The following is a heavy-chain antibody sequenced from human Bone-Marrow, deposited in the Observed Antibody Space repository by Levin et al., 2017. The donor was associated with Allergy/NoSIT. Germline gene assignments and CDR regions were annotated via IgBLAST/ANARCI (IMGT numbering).Heavy chain of an antibody. V-gene: IGHV1-18*01. Sequence: ASVKVSCKTSGFNFNLYGIIWVRQAPGQGLEWMGWISGHNGKTDYAQKFQGRVSMTTDTSTSTAYMELRNLRSDDTAMFYCARVFYFDSSGYYDPWGQGTLVSVSS. CDR1: GFNFNLYG. CDR3: ARVFYFDSSGYYDP. CDR2: ISGHNGKT. D-gene: IGHD3-22*01. J-gene: IGHJ5*02.